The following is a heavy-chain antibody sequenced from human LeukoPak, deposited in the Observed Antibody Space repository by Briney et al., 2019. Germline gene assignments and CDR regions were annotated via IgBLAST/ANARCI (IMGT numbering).Heavy chain of an antibody. CDR3: TTGVGATPLGY. CDR1: GFTFSNAW. V-gene: IGHV3-15*01. J-gene: IGHJ4*02. CDR2: IKSKTDGGTT. D-gene: IGHD1-26*01. Sequence: GGSPRLSCEASGFTFSNAWMSWVRQAPGKGLEWGGRIKSKTDGGTTDYAAPVKGRFTISRDDSKNTLYLQMNSLKTEDTAVYYCTTGVGATPLGYWGQGTLVTVSS.